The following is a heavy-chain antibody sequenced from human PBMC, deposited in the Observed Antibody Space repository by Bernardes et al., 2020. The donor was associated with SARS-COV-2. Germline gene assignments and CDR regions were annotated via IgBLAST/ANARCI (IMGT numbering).Heavy chain of an antibody. V-gene: IGHV4-4*07. CDR3: ARGDAQENALIGYCSSTSCPENFQH. J-gene: IGHJ1*01. CDR2: IYTSGST. CDR1: GGSISSYY. Sequence: SETLSLTCTVSGGSISSYYWSWIRQPAGKGLEWIGRIYTSGSTNYNPSLKSRVTMSVDTSKNQFSLKLSSVTAADTAVYYCARGDAQENALIGYCSSTSCPENFQHWGQGTLVTVSS. D-gene: IGHD2-2*01.